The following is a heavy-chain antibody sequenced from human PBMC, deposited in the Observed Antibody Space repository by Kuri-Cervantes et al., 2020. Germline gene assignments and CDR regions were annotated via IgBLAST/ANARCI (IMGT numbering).Heavy chain of an antibody. CDR1: GFTSSSYG. CDR3: ARAFGGVYYYYGMDV. CDR2: IWYDGSNK. D-gene: IGHD2-8*02. J-gene: IGHJ6*02. V-gene: IGHV3-33*01. Sequence: GGSLRLSCAASGFTSSSYGMHWVRQAPGKGLEWVAVIWYDGSNKYYADSVKGRFTISRDNSKNTLYLQMNSLRAEDTAVYYCARAFGGVYYYYGMDVWGQGTTVTVSS.